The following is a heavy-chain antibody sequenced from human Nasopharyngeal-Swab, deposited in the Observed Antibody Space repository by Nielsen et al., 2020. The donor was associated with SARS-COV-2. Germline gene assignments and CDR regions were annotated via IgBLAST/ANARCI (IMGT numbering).Heavy chain of an antibody. J-gene: IGHJ4*02. CDR1: GFTFSSYW. D-gene: IGHD3-22*01. V-gene: IGHV3-7*01. CDR2: IKQNGIEK. CDR3: ASSDYYDSSSYSHFDF. Sequence: GESLKISYAASGFTFSSYWMSWVRQAPGKGLEWVANIKQNGIEKYYVDSVKGRFTISRDNAKKSLYLQMNSLRAEDTAVYYCASSDYYDSSSYSHFDFWGRGTLVTISS.